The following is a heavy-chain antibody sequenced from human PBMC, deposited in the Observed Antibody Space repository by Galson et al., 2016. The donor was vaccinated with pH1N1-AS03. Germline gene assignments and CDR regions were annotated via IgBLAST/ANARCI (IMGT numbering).Heavy chain of an antibody. CDR2: TYWRSKWYN. D-gene: IGHD1-1*01. Sequence: CAISGDSDSSNIDAWNWIRQSPSGGLEWLGRTYWRSKWYNDYAVSVKSRITINPDTSKNQFSLRLNSVTPEDTAVYYCARGRYSALDIWGQGTMVTVSS. CDR1: GDSDSSNIDA. CDR3: ARGRYSALDI. V-gene: IGHV6-1*01. J-gene: IGHJ3*02.